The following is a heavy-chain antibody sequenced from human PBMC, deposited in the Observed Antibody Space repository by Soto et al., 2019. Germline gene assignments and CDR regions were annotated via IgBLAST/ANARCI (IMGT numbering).Heavy chain of an antibody. V-gene: IGHV4-34*01. CDR3: ARGVGDIVVVVAAGSYYFDY. Sequence: SETLSLTCAVYGGSFSGYYWSWIRQPPGKGLEWIGEINHSGSTNYNPSLKSRVTISVDTSKNQFSLKLSSVTAADTAVYYCARGVGDIVVVVAAGSYYFDYWGQGTLVTVSS. CDR1: GGSFSGYY. J-gene: IGHJ4*02. D-gene: IGHD2-15*01. CDR2: INHSGST.